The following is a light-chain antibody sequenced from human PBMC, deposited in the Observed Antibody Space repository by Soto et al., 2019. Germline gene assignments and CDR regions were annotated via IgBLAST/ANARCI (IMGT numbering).Light chain of an antibody. J-gene: IGLJ1*01. CDR3: SSYTRQYTPSYV. V-gene: IGLV2-14*01. CDR2: EVS. CDR1: SSDVGGYNY. Sequence: QSALTQPASVSGSPGQSITLSCTGTSSDVGGYNYVSWYQQHPGKAPKLMIYEVSNRPSGISHRFSGSKSGNTASLTTSGLRAEDEADYHCSSYTRQYTPSYVFGTGTKVTVL.